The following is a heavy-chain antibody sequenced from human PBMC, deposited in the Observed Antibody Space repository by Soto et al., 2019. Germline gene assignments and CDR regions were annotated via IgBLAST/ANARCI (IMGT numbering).Heavy chain of an antibody. D-gene: IGHD3-3*01. CDR3: ATFITIFGRDPNWFDP. CDR2: FDPEDGET. CDR1: GYTNTELS. Sequence: ASLKVSCKVSGYTNTELSMHWVRQDPGKGLEWMGGFDPEDGETIYAQKFQGRVTMTEDTSTDTAYMELSSLRSEDTAVYYCATFITIFGRDPNWFDPWGQGTLVTVSS. V-gene: IGHV1-24*01. J-gene: IGHJ5*02.